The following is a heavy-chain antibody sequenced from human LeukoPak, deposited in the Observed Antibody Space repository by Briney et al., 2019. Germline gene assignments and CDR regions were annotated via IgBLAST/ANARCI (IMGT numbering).Heavy chain of an antibody. D-gene: IGHD2-21*01. CDR3: ARDRILARSTNSYYMDV. CDR1: GGSISSYY. CDR2: IYTSGST. Sequence: KTSETLSLTCTVSGGSISSYYWSWIRQPAGKGLEWIGRIYTSGSTNYNPSLKSRVTMSVDTSKNQFSLKLSSVTAADTAVYYCARDRILARSTNSYYMDVWGKGTTVTVSS. J-gene: IGHJ6*03. V-gene: IGHV4-4*07.